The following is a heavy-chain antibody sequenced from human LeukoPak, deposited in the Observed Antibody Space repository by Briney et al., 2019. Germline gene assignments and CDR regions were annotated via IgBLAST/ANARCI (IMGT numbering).Heavy chain of an antibody. J-gene: IGHJ6*02. CDR1: GYTFTGYY. Sequence: ASVKVSCKASGYTFTGYYMHWVRQAPGQGLEWMGWINPNSGGTNYAQKFQGRVTMTRDTSISTAYMELSRLRSDDTAVYYCATASRGLLWLRREYYYYGMDVWGQGTTVTVSS. D-gene: IGHD5-12*01. CDR2: INPNSGGT. V-gene: IGHV1-2*02. CDR3: ATASRGLLWLRREYYYYGMDV.